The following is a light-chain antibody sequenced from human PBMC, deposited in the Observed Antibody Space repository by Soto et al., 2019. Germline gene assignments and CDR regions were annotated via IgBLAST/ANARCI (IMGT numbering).Light chain of an antibody. V-gene: IGLV2-14*01. CDR2: EVT. CDR1: NSDVGAYNY. Sequence: QSVLTQPASVSGSPGQSITISCTGTNSDVGAYNYVSWYQHHPGKAPKLMLYEVTNRPSGVSNRFSGSKSGNTASLTISGLQAEDEADYYCCSYTTSSTRVFGSGTKVTVL. J-gene: IGLJ1*01. CDR3: CSYTTSSTRV.